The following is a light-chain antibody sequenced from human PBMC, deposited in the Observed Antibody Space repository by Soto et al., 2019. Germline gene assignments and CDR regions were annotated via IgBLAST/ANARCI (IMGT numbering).Light chain of an antibody. CDR3: VLYMGGGISV. V-gene: IGLV8-61*01. CDR2: STN. J-gene: IGLJ2*01. Sequence: QTVVTHEPSFSVSPGGTVTLTCGLSSGSVSTNYYPSWYQQTPGQAPRTLIYSTNIRSSGVPDRFSGSILGNKAALTITGAQADDESDYYCVLYMGGGISVFGGGTKLTVL. CDR1: SGSVSTNYY.